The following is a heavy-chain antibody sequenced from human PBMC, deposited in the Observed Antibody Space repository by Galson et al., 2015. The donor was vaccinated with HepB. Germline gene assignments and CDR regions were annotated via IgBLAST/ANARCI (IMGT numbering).Heavy chain of an antibody. CDR1: GYTFTSYD. J-gene: IGHJ6*03. D-gene: IGHD3-10*01. Sequence: SVKVSCKASGYTFTSYDINWVRQATGQGLEWMGWMNPNSGNTGYAQKFQGRVTMTRNTSISTAYMELSSLRSEDTAVYYCAREAYYYGSGSYKDLYYYYMDVWGEGTTVTVSS. CDR3: AREAYYYGSGSYKDLYYYYMDV. CDR2: MNPNSGNT. V-gene: IGHV1-8*01.